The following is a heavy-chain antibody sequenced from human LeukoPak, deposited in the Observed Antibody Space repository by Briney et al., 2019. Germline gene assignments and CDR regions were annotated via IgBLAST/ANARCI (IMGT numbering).Heavy chain of an antibody. J-gene: IGHJ3*02. CDR2: IYYSGST. CDR1: GGSISSSSYY. D-gene: IGHD2-2*01. V-gene: IGHV4-39*07. CDR3: AREGDCSSTSCPDDAFDI. Sequence: SETLSLTCTVSGGSISSSSYYWGWIRQPPGKGLEWIGSIYYSGSTYYNPSLKSRVTMSVDTSKIQFSLKLSSVTAADTAVYYCAREGDCSSTSCPDDAFDIWGQGTMVTVSS.